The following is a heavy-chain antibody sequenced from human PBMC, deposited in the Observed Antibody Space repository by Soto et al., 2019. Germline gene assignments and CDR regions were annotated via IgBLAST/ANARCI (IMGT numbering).Heavy chain of an antibody. CDR2: ISAYNGNT. J-gene: IGHJ3*02. V-gene: IGHV1-18*01. CDR3: ASFNCSSTSCYAGSYAFDI. D-gene: IGHD2-2*01. Sequence: QVQLVQSGAEVKKPGASVKVSCKASGYTFTSYGISWVRQAPGQGLEWMGWISAYNGNTNYAQKLRGRVTMTTDTSTSTAYMELRSLRSDDTAVYYCASFNCSSTSCYAGSYAFDIWGQGTMVTVSS. CDR1: GYTFTSYG.